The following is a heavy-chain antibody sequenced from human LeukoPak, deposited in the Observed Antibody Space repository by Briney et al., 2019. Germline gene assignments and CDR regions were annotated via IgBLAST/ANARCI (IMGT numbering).Heavy chain of an antibody. V-gene: IGHV4-4*09. CDR1: GGSISSYY. CDR3: ARGNTAMVYYYMDV. D-gene: IGHD5-18*01. J-gene: IGHJ6*03. Sequence: SETLSLTCTVSGGSISSYYWSWIRQPPGKGLEWIGYIYTSGSNNYNPSLKSRVTISVDTSKNQFSLKLSSVTAADTAVYYCARGNTAMVYYYMDVWGKGTTVTVSS. CDR2: IYTSGSN.